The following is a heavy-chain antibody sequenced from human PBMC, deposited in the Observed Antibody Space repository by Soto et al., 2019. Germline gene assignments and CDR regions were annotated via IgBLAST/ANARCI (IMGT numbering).Heavy chain of an antibody. Sequence: EVQLLESGGGWVQPGGSLRLSCPASGFTFTSNAMSWFRQAPGKGLEWVSAISGSGGSTYYADSVKGRFTISGDTSKNTLYLQMNSPRAEDTAVYYCAKDHDNWFDPWGQRTLVTVSS. CDR1: GFTFTSNA. V-gene: IGHV3-23*01. J-gene: IGHJ5*02. CDR3: AKDHDNWFDP. CDR2: ISGSGGST.